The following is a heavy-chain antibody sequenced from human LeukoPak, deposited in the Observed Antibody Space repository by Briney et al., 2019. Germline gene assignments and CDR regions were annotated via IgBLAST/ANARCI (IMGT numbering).Heavy chain of an antibody. CDR1: GGSNSSSSYY. J-gene: IGHJ6*03. CDR2: IYYSGST. D-gene: IGHD2-2*01. Sequence: PSETLSLTCTVSGGSNSSSSYYWGWIRQPPGKGLEWIGSIYYSGSTYYNPSLKSRVTISVDTSKNQFSLKLSSVTAADTAVYYCAREYPEGYYYMDVWGKGTTVTVSS. CDR3: AREYPEGYYYMDV. V-gene: IGHV4-39*07.